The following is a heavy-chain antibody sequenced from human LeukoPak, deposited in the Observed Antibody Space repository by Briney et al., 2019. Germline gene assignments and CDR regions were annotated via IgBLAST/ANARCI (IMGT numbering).Heavy chain of an antibody. Sequence: GGSLRLSCAASGFAFSSSWMLWVRQGPGKGLVWVARINGDGTYTKYADSVKGRFTISRYNTKNTLYLQMNSLRVEDTAVYYCAIDLSLSFDYWGRGTLVTVSS. V-gene: IGHV3-74*01. CDR1: GFAFSSSW. J-gene: IGHJ4*02. CDR2: INGDGTYT. CDR3: AIDLSLSFDY.